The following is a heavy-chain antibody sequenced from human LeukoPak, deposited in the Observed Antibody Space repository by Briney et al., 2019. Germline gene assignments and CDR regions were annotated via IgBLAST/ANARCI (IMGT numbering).Heavy chain of an antibody. D-gene: IGHD1/OR15-1a*01. CDR2: IYSGGST. CDR1: GFTVSSNY. Sequence: GGSLRLSCAASGFTVSSNYMCWVHQAPGKGLEWVSVIYSGGSTYYADSVKGRFTISRDNSKNTLYLQMNSLRAEDTAVYYCARHIPGGNNDFDYWGQGTLVTVSS. J-gene: IGHJ4*02. V-gene: IGHV3-53*01. CDR3: ARHIPGGNNDFDY.